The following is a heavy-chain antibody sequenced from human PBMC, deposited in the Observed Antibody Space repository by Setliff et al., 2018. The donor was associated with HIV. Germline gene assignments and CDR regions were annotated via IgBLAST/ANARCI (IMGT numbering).Heavy chain of an antibody. CDR1: GYTFTNYA. CDR3: ARKGSGSSFDFEY. V-gene: IGHV1-3*01. D-gene: IGHD3-10*01. CDR2: ITGGSGNT. J-gene: IGHJ4*02. Sequence: GASVKVSCKASGYTFTNYAMHWVRQAPGQRLEWMGWITGGSGNTKYSEKFQGRVTLTRDTSASTAYMELSSLRSEDTAVYYCARKGSGSSFDFEYWGQGTLVTVSS.